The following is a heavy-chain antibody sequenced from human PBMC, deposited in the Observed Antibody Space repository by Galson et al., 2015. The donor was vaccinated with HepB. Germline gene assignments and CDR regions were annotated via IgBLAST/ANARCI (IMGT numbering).Heavy chain of an antibody. Sequence: SLRLSCAVSGLTFGDCDMHWVRQAPGKGLGWVALISSNGGAQYYGDSVKGRFTVSRDNFDNTLYLQMSGLRPEDTAVYYCAKDISITSGWYDGLDHWGQGTLVTVSS. J-gene: IGHJ4*02. V-gene: IGHV3-30*18. CDR3: AKDISITSGWYDGLDH. CDR2: ISSNGGAQ. D-gene: IGHD6-19*01. CDR1: GLTFGDCD.